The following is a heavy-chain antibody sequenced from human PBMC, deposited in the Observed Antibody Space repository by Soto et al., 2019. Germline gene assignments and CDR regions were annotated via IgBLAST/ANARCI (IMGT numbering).Heavy chain of an antibody. D-gene: IGHD6-19*01. Sequence: LSLTCAVYGGSFSGYYWSWIRQPPGKGLEWIGEINHSGSTNYNPSLKSRVTISVDTSKNQFSLKLSSVAAADTAVYYCARGGLAVAGFKYFEYWGQGTLVTVSS. CDR2: INHSGST. CDR1: GGSFSGYY. CDR3: ARGGLAVAGFKYFEY. V-gene: IGHV4-34*01. J-gene: IGHJ4*02.